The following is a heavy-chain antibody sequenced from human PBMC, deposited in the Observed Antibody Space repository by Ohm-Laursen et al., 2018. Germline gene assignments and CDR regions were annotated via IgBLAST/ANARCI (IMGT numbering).Heavy chain of an antibody. Sequence: SLRLSCAAFGFTFSSYSMNWVRQAPGKGLEWVSSISSSSYIYYADSVKGRFTISRDNAKNSLYLQMNSLRAEDTAVYYCARDRERYSSGWYGIGYWGQGTLVTVSS. J-gene: IGHJ4*02. V-gene: IGHV3-21*01. CDR1: GFTFSSYS. D-gene: IGHD6-19*01. CDR3: ARDRERYSSGWYGIGY. CDR2: ISSSSYI.